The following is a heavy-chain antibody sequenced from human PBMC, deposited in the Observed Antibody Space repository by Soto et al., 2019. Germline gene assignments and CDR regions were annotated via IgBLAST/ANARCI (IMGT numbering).Heavy chain of an antibody. V-gene: IGHV3-30*18. Sequence: QVQLVESGGGVVQLGSSLSLSCAASGFTFSTYGMQWVGQAPGKGLGGGAVFSYDGYLKYYVDAVKGRFTVARDNSKNTLFLEMNSLRVEDTAVYFCAKDFKVSGSHYGTLNYYYGMDVWGQGTTVTVSS. CDR3: AKDFKVSGSHYGTLNYYYGMDV. J-gene: IGHJ6*02. CDR2: FSYDGYLK. D-gene: IGHD3-10*01. CDR1: GFTFSTYG.